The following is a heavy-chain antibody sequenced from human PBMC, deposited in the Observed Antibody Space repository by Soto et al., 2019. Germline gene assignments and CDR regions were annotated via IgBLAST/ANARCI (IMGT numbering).Heavy chain of an antibody. Sequence: GGSLRLSCAASGFTFSSYSXXWVXQAXGKGLEWVSSISSSSSYIYYADSGKGRFTISRDNAKNSLHLQMNSLRAEDTAVYYCARPPYYDILTGYYGPDGAFDIWGQGTMVTVSS. CDR2: ISSSSSYI. CDR1: GFTFSSYS. J-gene: IGHJ3*02. CDR3: ARPPYYDILTGYYGPDGAFDI. V-gene: IGHV3-21*01. D-gene: IGHD3-9*01.